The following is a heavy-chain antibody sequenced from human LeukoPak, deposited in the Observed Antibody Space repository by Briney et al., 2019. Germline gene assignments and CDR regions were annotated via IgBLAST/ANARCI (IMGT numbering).Heavy chain of an antibody. J-gene: IGHJ4*02. Sequence: ASVKVSCKASGYTFTSYGISWVRQAPGQGLEWMGWINTNTGNPTYAQGFTGRFVFSLDTSVSTAYLQISSLKAEDTAVYYCTRATMVMTYYFDYWGQGTLVTVSS. CDR1: GYTFTSYG. CDR2: INTNTGNP. V-gene: IGHV7-4-1*02. CDR3: TRATMVMTYYFDY. D-gene: IGHD3-10*01.